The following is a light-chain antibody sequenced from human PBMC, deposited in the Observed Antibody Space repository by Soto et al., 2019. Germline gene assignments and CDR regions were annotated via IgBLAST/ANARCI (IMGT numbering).Light chain of an antibody. CDR2: SAS. CDR3: QHTSSYPAG. J-gene: IGKJ3*01. Sequence: DIQLTQSPSSLSASVGDGVTLTCRASQNITTFLNWYQQKPGKAPKLLIYSASTLQNGVPSRFRGSGSGTEFTLAISNLQPEVFAGYFVQHTSSYPAGFGPGTKLGIK. CDR1: QNITTF. V-gene: IGKV1-39*01.